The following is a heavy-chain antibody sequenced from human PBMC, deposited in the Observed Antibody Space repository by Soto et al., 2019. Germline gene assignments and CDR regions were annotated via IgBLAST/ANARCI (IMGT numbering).Heavy chain of an antibody. D-gene: IGHD1-26*01. Sequence: PGGSLRLSCAASGFTFRIYGMSWVRQAPGKGLEWVSNIIDSGGSTYNADAVKGRFTISRDNSQNTLYLQMNSLRAEDTAVYYCGKGRSYYYYYGVDVWGQGTTVTVSS. J-gene: IGHJ6*02. CDR2: IIDSGGST. V-gene: IGHV3-23*01. CDR3: GKGRSYYYYYGVDV. CDR1: GFTFRIYG.